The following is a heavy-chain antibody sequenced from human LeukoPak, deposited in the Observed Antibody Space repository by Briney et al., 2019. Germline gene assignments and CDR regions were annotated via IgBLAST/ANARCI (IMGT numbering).Heavy chain of an antibody. CDR3: ARPTPNSGSYSGFDY. CDR2: IYSGGST. D-gene: IGHD1-26*01. J-gene: IGHJ4*02. CDR1: GFTVSSNY. V-gene: IGHV3-53*04. Sequence: GGSLRLSCAASGFTVSSNYMSWVRQAPGKGLEWVSVIYSGGSTYYADSVKGRFTISRHNSKNTLYLQMNSLRAEDTAVYYCARPTPNSGSYSGFDYWGQGTLVTVSS.